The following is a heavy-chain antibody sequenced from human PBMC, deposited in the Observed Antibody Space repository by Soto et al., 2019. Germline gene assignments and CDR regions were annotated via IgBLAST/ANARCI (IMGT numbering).Heavy chain of an antibody. Sequence: QVQLQESGPGLVKPSGTLSLTCAVSGGSISSSNWWRWVIQPPGKGLEWIGEIYHSGSTNYNPSLQSRVTISVDKSKHQFSLKLSSVTAADTDVYYCARAAMGGSSWPFDYWGQGTLVTVSS. J-gene: IGHJ4*02. CDR3: ARAAMGGSSWPFDY. CDR1: GGSISSSNW. CDR2: IYHSGST. V-gene: IGHV4-4*02. D-gene: IGHD6-13*01.